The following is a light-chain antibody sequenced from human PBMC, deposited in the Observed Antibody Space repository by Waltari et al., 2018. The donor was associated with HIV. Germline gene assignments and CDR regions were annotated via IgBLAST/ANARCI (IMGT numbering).Light chain of an antibody. CDR3: MQALQTPIT. CDR1: QSLLHSNGYNY. V-gene: IGKV2-28*01. J-gene: IGKJ5*01. CDR2: LGS. Sequence: IVMTQSPLSLPVTPGEPASISCRSSQSLLHSNGYNYLDWYLQKPGQSPQVLMYLGSSRASGVPDRFSGSGSGTDVTLKISRVEAEDVELYYCMQALQTPITFGQGTRLEIK.